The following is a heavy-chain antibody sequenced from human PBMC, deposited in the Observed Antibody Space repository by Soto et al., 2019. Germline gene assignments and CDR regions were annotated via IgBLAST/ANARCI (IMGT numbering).Heavy chain of an antibody. CDR3: ASIGMAGAALDI. CDR2: INSDGSST. D-gene: IGHD3-16*02. Sequence: GGSLRLSCAASGFTFSSYWMHWVRQAPGKGLVWGSRINSDGSSTIYAASVKGRFTISRDNAKNTLYLQMNCLRAYDTVFYYCASIGMAGAALDIWVQGTMVPISS. J-gene: IGHJ3*02. V-gene: IGHV3-74*01. CDR1: GFTFSSYW.